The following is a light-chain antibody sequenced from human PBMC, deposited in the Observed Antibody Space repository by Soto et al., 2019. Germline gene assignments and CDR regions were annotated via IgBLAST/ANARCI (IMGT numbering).Light chain of an antibody. CDR3: QTWGSGIRV. V-gene: IGLV4-69*01. CDR1: SGHSDYA. CDR2: LNSDGSH. Sequence: QLVLTQSPSASASLGASVKLTCTLSSGHSDYAIAWHQQLPEKGPRYLMKLNSDGSHSKGDGIPDRFSGSSSGAERYLTISSLQSEDEADYYCQTWGSGIRVFGGGTKLTVL. J-gene: IGLJ3*02.